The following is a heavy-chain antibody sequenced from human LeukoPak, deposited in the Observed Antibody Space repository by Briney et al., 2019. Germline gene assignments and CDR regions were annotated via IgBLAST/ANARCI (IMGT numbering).Heavy chain of an antibody. CDR1: GYTFTSYG. CDR3: ARDRDTSGYYRDAFDI. V-gene: IGHV1-2*02. D-gene: IGHD5-12*01. J-gene: IGHJ3*02. CDR2: INPYGGGT. Sequence: ASVKVSCKASGYTFTSYGISWVRQAPGQGLEWMGWINPYGGGTNFAQKFQARVTMTRDTSISTAYMELTRLTSDDTALYFCARDRDTSGYYRDAFDIWGQGTTVTVSS.